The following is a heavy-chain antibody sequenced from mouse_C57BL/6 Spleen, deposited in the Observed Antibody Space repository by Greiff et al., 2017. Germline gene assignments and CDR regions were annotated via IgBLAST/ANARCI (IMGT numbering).Heavy chain of an antibody. D-gene: IGHD1-1*01. CDR3: ARLITTVVGGYFDY. J-gene: IGHJ2*01. Sequence: EVQGVESGGDLVKPGGSLKLSCAASGFTFSSYGMSWVRQTPDKRLEWVATISSGGSYTYYPDSVKGRFTISRDNAKNTRYLQMSSLKSEDTAMYYCARLITTVVGGYFDYWGQGTTLTVSS. CDR2: ISSGGSYT. V-gene: IGHV5-6*01. CDR1: GFTFSSYG.